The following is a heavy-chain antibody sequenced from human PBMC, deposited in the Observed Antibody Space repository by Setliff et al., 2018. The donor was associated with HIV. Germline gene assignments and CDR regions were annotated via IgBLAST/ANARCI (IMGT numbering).Heavy chain of an antibody. D-gene: IGHD6-6*01. CDR1: GYTLTELS. CDR2: LDPKDGKT. V-gene: IGHV1-24*01. Sequence: ASVKVSCKVSGYTLTELSRHWVRQAPGKGLEWMGGLDPKDGKTMYAQKFQGRVTMTEDTSTDTTHMELRSLRSEDTAVYYCVIGSAARPFDYWGQGTLVTVSS. CDR3: VIGSAARPFDY. J-gene: IGHJ4*02.